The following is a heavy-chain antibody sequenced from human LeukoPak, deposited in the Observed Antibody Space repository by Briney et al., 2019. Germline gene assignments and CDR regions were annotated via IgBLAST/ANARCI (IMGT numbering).Heavy chain of an antibody. D-gene: IGHD2-15*01. J-gene: IGHJ4*02. CDR2: IIPILGIA. V-gene: IGHV1-69*04. CDR3: ARGRSGGRAYDY. Sequence: ASVKVSCKASGGTFSSYAISWVRQAPGQGLEWMGRIIPILGIANYAQKFQGRVTITADKSTSTAYMELSRLRSEDKAVYYCARGRSGGRAYDYWGQGTLVTVSS. CDR1: GGTFSSYA.